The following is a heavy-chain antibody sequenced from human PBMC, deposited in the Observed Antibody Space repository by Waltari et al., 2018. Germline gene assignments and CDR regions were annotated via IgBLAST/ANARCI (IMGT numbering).Heavy chain of an antibody. D-gene: IGHD3-16*01. CDR3: AAGGGIDF. J-gene: IGHJ4*02. CDR1: GFTFSLYW. Sequence: QLEESGGGLVQPGGSLRLSCAAAGFTFSLYWMQWVRQSPGKGLVGVSRIQTDGSKIDYADAVKGRFTISRDNAKNTVYLQMNRLRAEDTAVYYCAAGGGIDFLGQGTLVTVSS. CDR2: IQTDGSKI. V-gene: IGHV3-74*01.